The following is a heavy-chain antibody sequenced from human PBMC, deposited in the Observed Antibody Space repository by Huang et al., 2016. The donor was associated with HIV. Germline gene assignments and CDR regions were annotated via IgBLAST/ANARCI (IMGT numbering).Heavy chain of an antibody. D-gene: IGHD3-10*01. CDR1: GFTVSSNY. Sequence: EVQLVETGGGLIQPGGSLRLSCAASGFTVSSNYVSWVRQAPGKGLEWDSVIYSGGSTYYADSVKGRFTISRDNAKNTLYLQMNSLRAEDTAVYYCARGMVRGVTLNWFDPWGQGTLVTVSS. J-gene: IGHJ5*02. CDR3: ARGMVRGVTLNWFDP. CDR2: IYSGGST. V-gene: IGHV3-53*02.